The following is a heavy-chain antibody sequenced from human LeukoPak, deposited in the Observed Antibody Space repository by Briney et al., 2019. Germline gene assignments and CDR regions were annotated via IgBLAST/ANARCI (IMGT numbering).Heavy chain of an antibody. CDR1: GYTLTGYY. CDR3: AREATVRAVVSSL. CDR2: INPNSGST. V-gene: IGHV1-2*02. J-gene: IGHJ4*02. Sequence: ASVKVSCRASGYTLTGYYMHWVRQAPGQGLEWMGWINPNSGSTNSAQKFQGRVTLTRDTSISTAYMELSGLTFDDTAVYYCAREATVRAVVSSLWGQGTLVTVSS. D-gene: IGHD4-23*01.